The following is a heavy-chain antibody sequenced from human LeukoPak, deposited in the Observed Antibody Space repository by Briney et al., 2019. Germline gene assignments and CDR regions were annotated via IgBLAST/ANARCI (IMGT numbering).Heavy chain of an antibody. Sequence: SETLSLTCSVSDDSIRNFFWSWIRQPAGKGLEWIGRIYTSGSTDYNPSLRSRVTMSVDTSRNQFSLKLTSVTAADTAVYYCARESKSYDGSGFYHDYGRQGTLVAVSS. CDR1: DDSIRNFF. V-gene: IGHV4-4*07. CDR2: IYTSGST. J-gene: IGHJ4*02. D-gene: IGHD3-22*01. CDR3: ARESKSYDGSGFYHDY.